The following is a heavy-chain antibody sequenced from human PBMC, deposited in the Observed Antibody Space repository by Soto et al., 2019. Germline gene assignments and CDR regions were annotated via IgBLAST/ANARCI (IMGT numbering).Heavy chain of an antibody. CDR1: GFTFSSYA. Sequence: QPGGSLRLSCSASGFTFSSYAMHWVRQAPGKGLEYVSAISSNGGSTYYADSVKGRFTISRDNSKNTLYLQMSSLRAEDTAVYYCVTHYYGSGADPGRFDPWGQGTLVTVS. V-gene: IGHV3-64D*06. D-gene: IGHD3-10*01. J-gene: IGHJ5*02. CDR2: ISSNGGST. CDR3: VTHYYGSGADPGRFDP.